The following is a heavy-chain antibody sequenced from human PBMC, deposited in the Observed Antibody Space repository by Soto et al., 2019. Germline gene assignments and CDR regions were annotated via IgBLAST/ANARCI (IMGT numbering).Heavy chain of an antibody. CDR3: ARQDYFDSSGYYSDAFDI. V-gene: IGHV4-39*01. Sequence: QLQLQESGPGLVKPSETLSLTCVVSGGSISSINYYWGWIRQPPGKGLEWIGSIYYSGNTFYNPSLTSRVTISVDTSKNQFSLNLSSVTAADTAVYYCARQDYFDSSGYYSDAFDIWGQGTMVTVSS. CDR1: GGSISSINYY. J-gene: IGHJ3*02. D-gene: IGHD3-22*01. CDR2: IYYSGNT.